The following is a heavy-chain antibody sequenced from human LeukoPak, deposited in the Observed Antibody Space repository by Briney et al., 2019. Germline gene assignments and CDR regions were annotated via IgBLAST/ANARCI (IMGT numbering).Heavy chain of an antibody. CDR1: GFTFDDYA. CDR3: ARGHYGDTYFDY. J-gene: IGHJ4*02. V-gene: IGHV3-9*01. D-gene: IGHD4-17*01. Sequence: GGSLRLSCAASGFTFDDYAMHWVRQAPGKGLEWVSGISWNSGSIGYADSVKGRFTISRDNSKNTLYLQMNSLRAEDTAVYYCARGHYGDTYFDYWGQGTLSPSPQ. CDR2: ISWNSGSI.